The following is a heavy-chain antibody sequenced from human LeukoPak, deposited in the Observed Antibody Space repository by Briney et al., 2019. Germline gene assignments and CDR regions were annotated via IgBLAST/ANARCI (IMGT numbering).Heavy chain of an antibody. D-gene: IGHD2-2*01. Sequence: GGSLRLSCAASAFTFSTYTMNWVRQAPGKGLEWVAFIRYDGSNKYYADSVKGRFTISRDNSKNTLYLQMNSLRAEDTAVYYCAKDESSTYYYYYYYMDVWGKGTTVTISS. J-gene: IGHJ6*03. V-gene: IGHV3-30*02. CDR1: AFTFSTYT. CDR2: IRYDGSNK. CDR3: AKDESSTYYYYYYYMDV.